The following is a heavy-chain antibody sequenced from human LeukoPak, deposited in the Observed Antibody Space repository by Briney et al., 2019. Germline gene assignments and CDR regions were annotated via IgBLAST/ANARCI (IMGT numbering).Heavy chain of an antibody. Sequence: GGSLRLSCAASGFTFSSYEMHWVRQAPGKGLEWVSYISSSGSTIYYADSVKGRFTISRDNAKNSLYLQMNSLRAEDTAVYYCARDLGDSSSWYDYYYYYMDVWGKGTTVTVSS. V-gene: IGHV3-48*03. CDR2: ISSSGSTI. CDR3: ARDLGDSSSWYDYYYYYMDV. J-gene: IGHJ6*03. CDR1: GFTFSSYE. D-gene: IGHD6-13*01.